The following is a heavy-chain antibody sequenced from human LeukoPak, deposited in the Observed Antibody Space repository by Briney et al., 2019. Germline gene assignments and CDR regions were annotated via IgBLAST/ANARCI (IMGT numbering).Heavy chain of an antibody. V-gene: IGHV3-23*01. D-gene: IGHD6-19*01. CDR2: ISGSGGST. CDR1: GFTFSSYA. CDR3: AKGLRLITVAGFIDY. J-gene: IGHJ4*02. Sequence: GGSPRLSCAASGFTFSSYAMSWVRQAPGKGLEWVSAISGSGGSTYYADSVKGRFTISRDNSKNTLYLQMNSLRAEDTAVYYCAKGLRLITVAGFIDYWGQGTLVTVSS.